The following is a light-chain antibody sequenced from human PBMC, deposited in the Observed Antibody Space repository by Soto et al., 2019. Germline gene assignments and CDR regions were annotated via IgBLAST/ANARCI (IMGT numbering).Light chain of an antibody. V-gene: IGKV1-6*01. CDR3: LQDYNYPRT. J-gene: IGKJ1*01. CDR1: QGIRND. Sequence: AIQMTQSPSSLSASVGDRVTITCRASQGIRNDLGWYQQKPGKAPKLLIYAASSLKSWVPSRFSGSGSGTDFTLTISRLQPEDFATYYCLQDYNYPRTCGQRTKVEIK. CDR2: AAS.